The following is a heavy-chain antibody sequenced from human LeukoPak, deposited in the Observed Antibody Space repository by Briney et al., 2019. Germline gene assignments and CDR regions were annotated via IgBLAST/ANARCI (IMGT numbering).Heavy chain of an antibody. CDR1: GYSFTSYW. CDR3: ARQISSSWYY. V-gene: IGHV5-51*01. CDR2: IYPGDSDT. D-gene: IGHD6-13*01. J-gene: IGHJ4*02. Sequence: GESLRISCKGSGYSFTSYWIGWVRQMPGKGLEWMGIIYPGDSDTRYSPSFQGQVTISVDKSISTAYLQWNSLKASDTAMYYCARQISSSWYYWGQGTLVTVSS.